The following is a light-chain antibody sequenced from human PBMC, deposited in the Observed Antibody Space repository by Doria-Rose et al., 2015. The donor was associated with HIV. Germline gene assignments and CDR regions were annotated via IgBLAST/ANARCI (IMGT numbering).Light chain of an antibody. CDR2: WAS. CDR3: QQYYDTPS. V-gene: IGKV4-1*01. Sequence: TQSPESLGMSLGERATLNCKSNQSLLYTSKHYLAWYQQKPGQPPTLLIYWASTRQSGVPARFSGSESETDFTLTISSLEAEDVAVYYCQQYYDTPSFGPGTTVDIK. J-gene: IGKJ3*01. CDR1: QSLLYTSKHY.